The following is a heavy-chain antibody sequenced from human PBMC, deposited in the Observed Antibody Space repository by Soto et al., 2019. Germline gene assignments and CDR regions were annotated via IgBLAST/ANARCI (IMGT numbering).Heavy chain of an antibody. CDR3: ASLYIVLVPAAKPYAV. Sequence: GGSLRLSCAASGFTFSTYSMNWVRQAPGKGLEWVSYISSSSSTIFYTDSVKGRFTVSRDNAKNSLYLQMNSLRAEDTAVYYCASLYIVLVPAAKPYAVSRQGTTVTVSS. V-gene: IGHV3-48*01. CDR2: ISSSSSTI. J-gene: IGHJ6*02. D-gene: IGHD2-2*01. CDR1: GFTFSTYS.